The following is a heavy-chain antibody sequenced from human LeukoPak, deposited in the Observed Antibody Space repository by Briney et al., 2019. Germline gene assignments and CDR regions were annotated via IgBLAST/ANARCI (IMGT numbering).Heavy chain of an antibody. V-gene: IGHV3-23*01. D-gene: IGHD1-1*01. CDR1: GFTFNNYA. Sequence: GGSLRLSCAASGFTFNNYAMSWVRQAPGKGLEWVSAISGSGGSTYYADSVQGRFTVSRDNSKYTLYLQMHSLRAEDTAVYYCAKAAWNNWFGPWGQGTLVTVSS. J-gene: IGHJ5*02. CDR2: ISGSGGST. CDR3: AKAAWNNWFGP.